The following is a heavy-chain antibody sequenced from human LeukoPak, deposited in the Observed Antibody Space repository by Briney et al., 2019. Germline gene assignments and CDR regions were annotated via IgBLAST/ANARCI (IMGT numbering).Heavy chain of an antibody. CDR2: IKQDGSEK. J-gene: IGHJ5*02. CDR3: AKDGLPYYYYDSSGSPYNWFDP. Sequence: PGGSLRLSCAASEFTFSGYWMSWVRQAPGKGLEWVANIKQDGSEKYYVDSVKGRFTISRDNAKNSLYLQMNSLRAEDTALYYCAKDGLPYYYYDSSGSPYNWFDPWGQGTLVTVSS. D-gene: IGHD3-22*01. V-gene: IGHV3-7*03. CDR1: EFTFSGYW.